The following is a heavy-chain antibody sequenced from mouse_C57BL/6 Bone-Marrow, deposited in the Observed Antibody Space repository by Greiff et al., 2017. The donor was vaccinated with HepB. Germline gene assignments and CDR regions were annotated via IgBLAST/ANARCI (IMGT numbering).Heavy chain of an antibody. CDR2: IYPRDGST. V-gene: IGHV1-78*01. Sequence: VKLQESDAELVKPGASVKISCKVSGYTFTDHTIHWMKQRPEQGLEWIGYIYPRDGSTKYNEKFKGKATLTADKSSSTAYMQLNSLTSEDSAVYFCARPPYSNYPFDYWGQGTTLTVSS. CDR3: ARPPYSNYPFDY. CDR1: GYTFTDHT. D-gene: IGHD2-5*01. J-gene: IGHJ2*01.